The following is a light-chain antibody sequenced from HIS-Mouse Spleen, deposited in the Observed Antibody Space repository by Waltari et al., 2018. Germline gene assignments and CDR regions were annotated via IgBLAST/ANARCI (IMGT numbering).Light chain of an antibody. CDR1: SGPVSTSYY. J-gene: IGLJ3*02. V-gene: IGLV8-61*01. Sequence: QTVVTQEPSFSVSPGGTVTLTCGLSSGPVSTSYYPSWSQQTPGQAPRTLSYTTNTRSSGVPDRFSGSILGNKAALTITGAQADDESDYYCVLYMGSGIWVFGGGTKLTVL. CDR2: TTN. CDR3: VLYMGSGIWV.